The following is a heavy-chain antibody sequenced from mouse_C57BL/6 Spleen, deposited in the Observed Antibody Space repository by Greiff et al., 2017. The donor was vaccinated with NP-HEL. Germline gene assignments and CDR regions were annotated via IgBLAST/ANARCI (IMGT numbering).Heavy chain of an antibody. D-gene: IGHD1-1*01. V-gene: IGHV1-80*01. J-gene: IGHJ4*01. CDR2: IYPGDGDT. CDR1: GYAFSSYW. Sequence: QVQLKESGAELVKPGASVKISCKASGYAFSSYWMNWVKQRPGKGLEWIGQIYPGDGDTNYNGKFKGKATLTADKSSSTAYMQLSSLTSEDSAVYFCARTLITTVMDYWGQGTSVTVSS. CDR3: ARTLITTVMDY.